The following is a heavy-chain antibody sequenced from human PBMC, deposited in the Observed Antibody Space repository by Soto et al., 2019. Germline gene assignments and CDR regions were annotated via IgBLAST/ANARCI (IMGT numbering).Heavy chain of an antibody. V-gene: IGHV3-30-3*01. D-gene: IGHD1-1*01. CDR3: ARDNGRRWRMEGIYYGMDV. CDR1: GFTFSSYA. J-gene: IGHJ6*02. CDR2: ISYDGSNK. Sequence: QVQLVESGGGVVQPGRSLRLSCAASGFTFSSYAMHWVRQAPGKGLEWVAVISYDGSNKYYADSVKGRFTISRDNSKNTLYLQMNSLRAEDTAVYYCARDNGRRWRMEGIYYGMDVWGQGTTVTVSS.